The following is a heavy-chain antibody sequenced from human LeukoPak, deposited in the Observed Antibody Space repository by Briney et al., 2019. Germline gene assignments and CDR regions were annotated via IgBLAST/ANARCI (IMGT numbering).Heavy chain of an antibody. D-gene: IGHD3-22*01. CDR1: GGSFSGYY. CDR3: APGHYYDSSGYGYYYGMDV. CDR2: INHSGST. Sequence: PSETLSLTCAVYGGSFSGYYWSWIRQPPGKGLEWIGEINHSGSTNYNPSLKSRVTISVDTSKNQFSLKLSSVTAADTAVYYCAPGHYYDSSGYGYYYGMDVWGQGTTVTVSS. J-gene: IGHJ6*02. V-gene: IGHV4-34*01.